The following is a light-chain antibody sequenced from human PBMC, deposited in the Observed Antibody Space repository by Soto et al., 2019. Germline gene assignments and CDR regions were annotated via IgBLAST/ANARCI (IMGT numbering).Light chain of an antibody. V-gene: IGLV2-14*01. CDR2: DVS. CDR1: SSDVGGYNY. J-gene: IGLJ1*01. Sequence: QSALTQPASVSGSPGQSITISCTGTSSDVGGYNYVSWYQQHPGKAPKLMIYDVSNRPSGVSNRISGSKSGNTASLTISGLQAEDGADYYCSSYTSSSTRVFGTGTKLTVL. CDR3: SSYTSSSTRV.